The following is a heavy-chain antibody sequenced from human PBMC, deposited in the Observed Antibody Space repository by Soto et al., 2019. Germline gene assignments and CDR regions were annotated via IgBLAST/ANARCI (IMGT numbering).Heavy chain of an antibody. CDR2: IKSKTDGGTT. CDR1: GFTFNNAW. V-gene: IGHV3-15*01. CDR3: GRPLYGVAAAGEDY. Sequence: GGSLRLSCAASGFTFNNAWMTWVRQPPGKGLEWVGRIKSKTDGGTTDYAAPVKGRFTISRDDSKNTLYVQMNSLKTEDTAVYYWGRPLYGVAAAGEDYWGKGTLVTVSS. D-gene: IGHD6-25*01. J-gene: IGHJ4*02.